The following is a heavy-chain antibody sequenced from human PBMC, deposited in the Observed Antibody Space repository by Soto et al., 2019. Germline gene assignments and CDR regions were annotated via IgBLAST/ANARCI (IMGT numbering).Heavy chain of an antibody. J-gene: IGHJ4*02. CDR1: GGSMRNYF. V-gene: IGHV4-59*01. Sequence: SETLSLTCTVSGGSMRNYFWTWIRQPPGKGLEWIGYIHYSGTTSFFPSYNPSLRSRVTISEDTSKNQFSLKLLSVTTADMAVYFCAAGEASSRNLAPYYLDFWGQGTLVTVSS. CDR3: AAGEASSRNLAPYYLDF. CDR2: IHYSGTT. D-gene: IGHD6-13*01.